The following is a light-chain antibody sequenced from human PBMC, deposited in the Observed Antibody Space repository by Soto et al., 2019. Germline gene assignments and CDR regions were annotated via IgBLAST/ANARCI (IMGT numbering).Light chain of an antibody. J-gene: IGLJ1*01. CDR1: TSDVGTYNY. CDR2: EVS. Sequence: QPALTQPASVSGSPGQSITISCTGTTSDVGTYNYVSWYQQHPGKAPKLMIYEVSYRPSGVSNRFSGSKSGNTASLTISGLQAEDEANYYCSSYTTSNAPLVFGTGTKVTVL. CDR3: SSYTTSNAPLV. V-gene: IGLV2-14*01.